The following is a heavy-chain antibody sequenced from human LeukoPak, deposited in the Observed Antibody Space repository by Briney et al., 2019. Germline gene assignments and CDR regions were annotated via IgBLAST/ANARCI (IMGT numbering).Heavy chain of an antibody. D-gene: IGHD1-14*01. J-gene: IGHJ3*02. CDR2: ISAYNGNT. CDR1: GYTFTRND. CDR3: AVQNRLNGFDI. V-gene: IGHV1-18*01. Sequence: ASVKVSCKGSGYTFTRNDISWVRQAPGQGLEWMGRISAYNGNTNYAQKLQGRVTMTTDTSTSTAYMELRSLKSDDTAVYYCAVQNRLNGFDIWGQGTMVTVSS.